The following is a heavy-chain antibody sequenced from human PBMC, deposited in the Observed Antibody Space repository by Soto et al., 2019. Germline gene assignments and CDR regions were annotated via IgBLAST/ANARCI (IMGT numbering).Heavy chain of an antibody. J-gene: IGHJ5*02. Sequence: ASVKVSCKASGGAFSSYTISWVRQAPGQGLEWMGRIIPILGIANYAQKFQGRVTITADKSTSTAYMELSSLRSEDTAVYYCARDLSSSWSNNWFDPWGQGTLVTVSS. D-gene: IGHD6-13*01. CDR3: ARDLSSSWSNNWFDP. CDR1: GGAFSSYT. CDR2: IIPILGIA. V-gene: IGHV1-69*04.